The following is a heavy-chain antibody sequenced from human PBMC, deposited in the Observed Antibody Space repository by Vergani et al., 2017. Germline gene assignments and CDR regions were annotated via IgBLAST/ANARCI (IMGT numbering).Heavy chain of an antibody. CDR2: ISPSGGHI. V-gene: IGHV3-11*01. J-gene: IGHJ6*02. CDR1: GFTFRDYY. D-gene: IGHD4-17*01. Sequence: QVQLVESGGGLVTPGGSLRLSCAASGFTFRDYYMSWIRQSPGKGLQWVSYISPSGGHIFYADSVRGRFTISRDNAKNSLYLQVNGLTAEDTAIYDCVKDIDYGYVGGCVDVWGQGTVVSVFS. CDR3: VKDIDYGYVGGCVDV.